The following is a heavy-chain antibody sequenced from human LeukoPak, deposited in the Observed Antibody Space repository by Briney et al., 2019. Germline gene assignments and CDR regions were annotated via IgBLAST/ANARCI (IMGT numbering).Heavy chain of an antibody. CDR2: ISYDGSNK. D-gene: IGHD1-26*01. V-gene: IGHV3-30-3*01. CDR1: GFTFSSYA. CDR3: ARDGWDSRLYYFDY. Sequence: GRSLRLSCAASGFTFSSYAMHWVRQAPGKGLEWVAVISYDGSNKYYADSVKGRFTISRDNSKNTLYLQMNSLRAEDTAGYYCARDGWDSRLYYFDYWGQGTLVTVSS. J-gene: IGHJ4*02.